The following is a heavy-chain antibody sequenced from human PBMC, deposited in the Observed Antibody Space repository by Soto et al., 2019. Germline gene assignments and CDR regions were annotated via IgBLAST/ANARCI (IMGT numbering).Heavy chain of an antibody. CDR1: GFTFSNYW. CDR3: VRGGGGGLFDP. D-gene: IGHD2-15*01. J-gene: IGHJ5*02. V-gene: IGHV3-74*01. Sequence: GGSLRLSCAASGFTFSNYWMHCVRQGPGEGLVWVSHISTDGSSTNYADSVKGRFIISRDNAKRSLYLQMMSLTAEDTAIYYCVRGGGGGLFDPWGQGTMVTVSS. CDR2: ISTDGSST.